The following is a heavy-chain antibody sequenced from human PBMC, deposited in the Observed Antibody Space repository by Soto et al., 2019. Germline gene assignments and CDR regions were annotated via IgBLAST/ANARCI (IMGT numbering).Heavy chain of an antibody. CDR2: ILPIFGTA. CDR1: GVTFSTSS. Sequence: QVQLVQSGAEVKKPGSSVKVSCKASGVTFSTSSINWVRQAPGQRPEWMGNILPIFGTADYAQKFQDRVTITADKSTKTAYMEMRSLLSEDTAVYYCARGHEYGGTSDAFDIWGPGTVVTVSS. CDR3: ARGHEYGGTSDAFDI. J-gene: IGHJ3*02. D-gene: IGHD4-17*01. V-gene: IGHV1-69*14.